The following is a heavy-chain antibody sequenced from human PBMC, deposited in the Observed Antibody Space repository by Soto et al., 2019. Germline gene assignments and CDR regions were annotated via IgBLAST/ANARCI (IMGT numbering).Heavy chain of an antibody. CDR2: IKQDGSER. Sequence: PGGSLRLSCAASGFTFSSYWMSWVRQAPGKGPEWVANIKQDGSERNYVDSVKGRFTISRDNAENSLYLQMNSLRVEDTGVYYCASARHIGPWGQGTLVTVSS. D-gene: IGHD2-21*01. CDR1: GFTFSSYW. V-gene: IGHV3-7*01. CDR3: ASARHIGP. J-gene: IGHJ5*02.